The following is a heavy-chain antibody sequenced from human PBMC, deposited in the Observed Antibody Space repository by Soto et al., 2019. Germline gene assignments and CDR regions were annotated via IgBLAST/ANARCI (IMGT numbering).Heavy chain of an antibody. Sequence: GGSLRLSCAASGFTFSDYYMTWIRQAPGKGLEWVSYISSGVATIYYADSVRGRFTISRDNAKNSLYLQMNSLTAEDTAVYYCVRSTFYYGSGLYFLYDYWGQGTLVTVSS. D-gene: IGHD3-10*01. CDR3: VRSTFYYGSGLYFLYDY. J-gene: IGHJ4*02. V-gene: IGHV3-11*01. CDR2: ISSGVATI. CDR1: GFTFSDYY.